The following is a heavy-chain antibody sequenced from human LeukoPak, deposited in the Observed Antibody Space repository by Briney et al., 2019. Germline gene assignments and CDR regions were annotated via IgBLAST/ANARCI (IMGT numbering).Heavy chain of an antibody. CDR1: GGSFSVYY. CDR3: ARGGGIAVAGDFDY. V-gene: IGHV4-59*01. CDR2: IYYSGST. Sequence: SETLSLTCAVYGGSFSVYYWSWIRQPPGKGLEWIGYIYYSGSTNYNPSLKRRVTISVDTSKNQFSLKLSSVTAADTAVYYCARGGGIAVAGDFDYWGQGTLVTVSS. J-gene: IGHJ4*02. D-gene: IGHD6-19*01.